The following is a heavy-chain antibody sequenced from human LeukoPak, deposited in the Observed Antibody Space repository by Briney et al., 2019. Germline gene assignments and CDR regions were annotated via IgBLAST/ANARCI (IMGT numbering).Heavy chain of an antibody. CDR2: IYDSGST. Sequence: SETLPLTCTVSGGSVSSGSYYWSWIRQPPGKGLEWIGYIYDSGSTNYNPSLKSRVTISVDTSKNQFSLKLSSVTAADTAVYYCARDPSGYFNYWGQGTLVTVSS. CDR3: ARDPSGYFNY. CDR1: GGSVSSGSYY. D-gene: IGHD3-22*01. J-gene: IGHJ4*02. V-gene: IGHV4-61*01.